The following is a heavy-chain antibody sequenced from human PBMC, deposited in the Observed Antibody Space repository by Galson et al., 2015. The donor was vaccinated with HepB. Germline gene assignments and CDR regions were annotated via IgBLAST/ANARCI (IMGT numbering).Heavy chain of an antibody. CDR2: ISGSGGST. Sequence: SLRLSCAASGFNFSNYSMNWVRQAPGKGLGWVSAISGSGGSTYYADSVKGRFTISRDNSKNTLYLQMNSLRAEDTAVYYCAKDAGRWLQPPYYFDYWGQGTLVTVSS. D-gene: IGHD5-24*01. J-gene: IGHJ4*02. CDR3: AKDAGRWLQPPYYFDY. CDR1: GFNFSNYS. V-gene: IGHV3-23*01.